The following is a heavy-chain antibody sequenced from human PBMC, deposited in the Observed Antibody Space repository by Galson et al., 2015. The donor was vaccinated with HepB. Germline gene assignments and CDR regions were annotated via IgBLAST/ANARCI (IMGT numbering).Heavy chain of an antibody. CDR3: AKDVDPSGDYEDPTDAFDI. J-gene: IGHJ3*02. Sequence: SLRLSCAASGFTFSSYAMSWVRQAPGKGLEWVSAISGSGGSTYYADSVKGRFTISRDNSKNTLYLQMNSLRAEDTAVYYCAKDVDPSGDYEDPTDAFDIWGQGTMVTVSS. CDR2: ISGSGGST. D-gene: IGHD4-17*01. V-gene: IGHV3-23*01. CDR1: GFTFSSYA.